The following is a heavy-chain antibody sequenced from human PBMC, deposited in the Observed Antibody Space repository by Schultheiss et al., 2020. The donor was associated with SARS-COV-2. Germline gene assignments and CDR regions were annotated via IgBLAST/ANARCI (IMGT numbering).Heavy chain of an antibody. CDR2: ISAYNGNT. CDR3: ARGDTAMATFIMSYYGLDV. CDR1: GYTFTSYG. Sequence: ASVKVSCKASGYTFTSYGISWVRQAPGQGLEWMGWISAYNGNTNFAQKLQGTVTMTTDTSTSTAYLELRSLRSDDTAVYYCARGDTAMATFIMSYYGLDVWGQGTTVTVSS. J-gene: IGHJ6*02. D-gene: IGHD5-18*01. V-gene: IGHV1-18*01.